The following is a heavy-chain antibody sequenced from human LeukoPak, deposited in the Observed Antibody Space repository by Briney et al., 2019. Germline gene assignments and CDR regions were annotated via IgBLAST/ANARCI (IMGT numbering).Heavy chain of an antibody. D-gene: IGHD3-22*01. J-gene: IGHJ4*02. Sequence: ASVKVSCKASGYTFTGYYMHWVRQAPGQGLEWMGRINPNGGGTNYAQKFQGRVTMTRDTSISTAYMELSRLRSDDTAVYYCAMIGRRLHYYYDSSGYYYSSDDYWGQGTLVTVSS. CDR2: INPNGGGT. V-gene: IGHV1-2*06. CDR1: GYTFTGYY. CDR3: AMIGRRLHYYYDSSGYYYSSDDY.